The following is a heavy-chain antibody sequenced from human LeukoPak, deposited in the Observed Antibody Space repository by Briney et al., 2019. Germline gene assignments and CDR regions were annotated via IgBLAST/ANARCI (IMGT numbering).Heavy chain of an antibody. V-gene: IGHV1-69*05. J-gene: IGHJ6*03. CDR2: IIPIFGTA. CDR1: GGTFSSYA. CDR3: AREAWGYYGSGSFGHYYMDV. Sequence: SVKVSCKASGGTFSSYAISWVRQAPGQGLEWMGGIIPIFGTANYAQKFQGRVTITTDESTCTAYMELSSLRSEDTAVYYCAREAWGYYGSGSFGHYYMDVWGKGTTVTVSS. D-gene: IGHD3-10*01.